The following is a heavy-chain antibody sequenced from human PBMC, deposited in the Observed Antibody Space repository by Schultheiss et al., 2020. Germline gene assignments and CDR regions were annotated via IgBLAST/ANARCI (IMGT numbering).Heavy chain of an antibody. D-gene: IGHD6-13*01. CDR1: GFTFDDYA. J-gene: IGHJ4*02. CDR3: AKTYSSSWYPAPFDY. V-gene: IGHV3-9*01. Sequence: SLKISCAASGFTFDDYAMHWVRQAPGKGLEWVSGISWNSGSIGYADSVKGRFTISRDNAKNSLYLQMNSLRAEDTALYYCAKTYSSSWYPAPFDYWGQGTLVTVSS. CDR2: ISWNSGSI.